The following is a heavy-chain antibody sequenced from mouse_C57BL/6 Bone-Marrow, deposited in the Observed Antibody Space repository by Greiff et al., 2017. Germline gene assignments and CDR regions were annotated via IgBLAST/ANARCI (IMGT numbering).Heavy chain of an antibody. V-gene: IGHV5-12*01. CDR1: GFTFSDYY. CDR3: ARLYGSDDY. D-gene: IGHD1-1*01. CDR2: ISNGGGST. J-gene: IGHJ2*01. Sequence: EVHLVESGGGLVQPGGSLKLSCAASGFTFSDYYMYWVRQTPEKRLEWVAYISNGGGSTYYPDTVKGRFTISRDNAKNTLYLQMSRLKSEDTAMYYCARLYGSDDYWGQGTTLTVSS.